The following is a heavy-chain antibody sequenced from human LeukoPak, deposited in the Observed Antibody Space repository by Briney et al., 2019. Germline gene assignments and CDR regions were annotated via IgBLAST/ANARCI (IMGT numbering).Heavy chain of an antibody. V-gene: IGHV3-30*04. CDR2: ISYDGNTK. D-gene: IGHD3-10*01. CDR3: ARSLWFGEFWADN. CDR1: GFTFSNDT. Sequence: RGTLRLSCTASGFTFSNDTLQSVRQAPGKGLEWVAVISYDGNTKYYADAVKGRFTISRDNSKNTLYLQMSTLRADDTAFYYRARSLWFGEFWADNWGQGTLVTVSS. J-gene: IGHJ4*02.